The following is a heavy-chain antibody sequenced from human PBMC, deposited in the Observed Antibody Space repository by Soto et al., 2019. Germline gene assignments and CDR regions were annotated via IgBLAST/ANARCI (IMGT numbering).Heavy chain of an antibody. Sequence: EASVKVSCKASGYTFTSYYMHWVRQAPGQGLEWMGIINPSGGSTSYAQKFQGRVTMTRDTSTSTVYMELSSLRSEDTAVYYCARVRSRLEEGYYDSSGYPWGQGTLVTVSS. D-gene: IGHD3-22*01. CDR1: GYTFTSYY. V-gene: IGHV1-46*01. CDR2: INPSGGST. J-gene: IGHJ5*02. CDR3: ARVRSRLEEGYYDSSGYP.